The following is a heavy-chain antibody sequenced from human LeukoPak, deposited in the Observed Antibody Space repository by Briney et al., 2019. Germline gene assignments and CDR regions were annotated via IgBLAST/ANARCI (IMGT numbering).Heavy chain of an antibody. J-gene: IGHJ5*02. D-gene: IGHD2-21*01. CDR1: GGSISRGHYY. CDR2: IFYSGAT. Sequence: PSQTLSLTCTVSGGSISRGHYYWSWIRQHPGKGLAWIGYIFYSGATYYDPSLKSRVTISVDTSKNQFSLKVTSVTAADTAVYYCARTLGDSRFDPWGQGTLVTVSS. V-gene: IGHV4-31*03. CDR3: ARTLGDSRFDP.